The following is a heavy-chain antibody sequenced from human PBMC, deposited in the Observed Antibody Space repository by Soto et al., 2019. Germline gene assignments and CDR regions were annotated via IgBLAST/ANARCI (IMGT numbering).Heavy chain of an antibody. D-gene: IGHD3-16*01. CDR3: ERDRGTGSYVAE. J-gene: IGHJ4*02. CDR2: ISIDGGST. V-gene: IGHV3-74*01. Sequence: EVQVVESGGGLVQPGGSLRLSCAASGFTFSSYWMHWVRQPPGKGLVWVSRISIDGGSTSYADSVKGRFTISRDNAKNTLYLQMNSLRAEDTAVYYCERDRGTGSYVAEWGQGTLVTVSS. CDR1: GFTFSSYW.